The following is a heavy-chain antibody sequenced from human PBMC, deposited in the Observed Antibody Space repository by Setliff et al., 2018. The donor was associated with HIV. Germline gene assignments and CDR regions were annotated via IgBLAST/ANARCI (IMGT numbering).Heavy chain of an antibody. J-gene: IGHJ1*01. CDR1: GGSFSGYY. CDR3: ARGGSWYGKYFQR. CDR2: INHSGST. V-gene: IGHV4-34*01. Sequence: SETLSLTCAVYGGSFSGYYCSWIRQPPGKGLEWIGEINHSGSTNYNPSLKSRVTISVDASKNQFSLKLSSVTAADTAMYYCARGGSWYGKYFQRWGQGTLVTVSS. D-gene: IGHD6-13*01.